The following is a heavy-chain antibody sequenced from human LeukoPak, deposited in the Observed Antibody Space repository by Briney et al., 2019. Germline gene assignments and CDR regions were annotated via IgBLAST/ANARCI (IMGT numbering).Heavy chain of an antibody. CDR1: GGSFSGYY. V-gene: IGHV4-34*01. D-gene: IGHD6-13*01. Sequence: SETLSLTCAVYGGSFSGYYWSWIRQPPGKGLEWIGEINHSGSTNYNPSLKSRVTISVDTSKNQFSLKLSSVTAADTAVYYCARAYHSSWYLNWFDPWGQGTLVTVSS. CDR2: INHSGST. CDR3: ARAYHSSWYLNWFDP. J-gene: IGHJ5*02.